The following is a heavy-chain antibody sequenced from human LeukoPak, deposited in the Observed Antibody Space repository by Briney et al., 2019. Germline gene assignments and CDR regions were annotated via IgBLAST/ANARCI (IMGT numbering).Heavy chain of an antibody. V-gene: IGHV1-18*01. Sequence: ASVKVSCKASGYTFTSYGISWVRQAPGQGLEWMGWISAYNGNTNYAQKFQGRVTMTTDTSTSTAYMELRSLRSDDTAVYYCARRCSGGSCYSAHYYYGMDVWGQGTTVTVSS. CDR2: ISAYNGNT. CDR3: ARRCSGGSCYSAHYYYGMDV. CDR1: GYTFTSYG. D-gene: IGHD2-15*01. J-gene: IGHJ6*02.